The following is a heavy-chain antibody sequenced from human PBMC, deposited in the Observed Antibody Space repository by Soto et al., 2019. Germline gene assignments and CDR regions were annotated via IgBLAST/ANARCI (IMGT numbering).Heavy chain of an antibody. J-gene: IGHJ4*02. D-gene: IGHD4-17*01. CDR2: IYYSGST. CDR1: GGSISSGGYY. V-gene: IGHV4-31*03. CDR3: ARVNGDYLDY. Sequence: PSETLSLTCTFSGGSISSGGYYWSWIRQHPGKGLEWIGYIYYSGSTYYNPSLKSRVTISVDTSKNQFSLKLSSATAADTAVYYCARVNGDYLDYWGQGTLVTVSS.